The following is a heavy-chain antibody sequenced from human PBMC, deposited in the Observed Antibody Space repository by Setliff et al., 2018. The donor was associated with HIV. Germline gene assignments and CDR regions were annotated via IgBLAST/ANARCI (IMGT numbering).Heavy chain of an antibody. V-gene: IGHV4-39*01. CDR2: IYYSGNT. Sequence: PSETLSLTCSVSGGSISSTSYYWSWIRQPPWKGREWIGSIYYSGNTYYNPSLKSRVTISVDTSKDQFSLKLSSVTAADTAVYYCARARGRIAAAGRPYFDYWGQGTLVTVSS. D-gene: IGHD6-13*01. J-gene: IGHJ4*02. CDR3: ARARGRIAAAGRPYFDY. CDR1: GGSISSTSYY.